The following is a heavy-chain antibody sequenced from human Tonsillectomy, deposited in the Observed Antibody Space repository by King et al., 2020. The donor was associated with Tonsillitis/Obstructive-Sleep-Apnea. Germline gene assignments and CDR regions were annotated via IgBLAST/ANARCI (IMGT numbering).Heavy chain of an antibody. CDR3: AGGWGVGEGDV. CDR2: IKQDGSEK. D-gene: IGHD3-16*01. V-gene: IGHV3-7*01. J-gene: IGHJ6*02. Sequence: VQLVESGGGLVQPGGSLRLSCAASRFTFSSYWMSWVRQAPGKGPEWVANIKQDGSEKYYVDSVKGRFTISRDNAKNSLYMQMNSLRAEDTAVYYCAGGWGVGEGDVWGQGTTVTVSS. CDR1: RFTFSSYW.